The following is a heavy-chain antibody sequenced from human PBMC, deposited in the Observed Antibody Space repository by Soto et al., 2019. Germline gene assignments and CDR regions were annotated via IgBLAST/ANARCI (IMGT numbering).Heavy chain of an antibody. Sequence: SVKVSCKASGYTFTSYYMHWVRQAPGQGLEWMGIINPSGGSTSYAQKFQGRVTMTRDTSTSTVYMELSSLRSEDTAVYYCARGGIVMVRGVNRYVWFDPWGQGTLVTVS. J-gene: IGHJ5*02. CDR1: GYTFTSYY. CDR2: INPSGGST. V-gene: IGHV1-46*01. CDR3: ARGGIVMVRGVNRYVWFDP. D-gene: IGHD3-10*01.